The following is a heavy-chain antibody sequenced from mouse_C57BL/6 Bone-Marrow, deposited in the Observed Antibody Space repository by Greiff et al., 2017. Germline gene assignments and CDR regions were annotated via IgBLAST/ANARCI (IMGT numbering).Heavy chain of an antibody. J-gene: IGHJ3*01. CDR1: GYTFTSYW. Sequence: QVQLKQPGAELVMPGASVKLSCKASGYTFTSYWMHWVKQRPGQGLEWIGEFDPSDSYTNYNQKFKGKSTLTVDKSSSTAYMQLSSLTSEDSAVYYCARGGSNSFAYWGQGTLVTVSA. CDR3: ARGGSNSFAY. CDR2: FDPSDSYT. V-gene: IGHV1-69*01. D-gene: IGHD2-5*01.